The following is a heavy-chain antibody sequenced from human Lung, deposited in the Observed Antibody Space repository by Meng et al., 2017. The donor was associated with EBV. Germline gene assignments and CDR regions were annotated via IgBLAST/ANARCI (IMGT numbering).Heavy chain of an antibody. V-gene: IGHV4-31*03. CDR1: GGSISSGGYY. D-gene: IGHD4-11*01. CDR3: AATVNDGYFDY. J-gene: IGHJ4*02. CDR2: IYYSGST. Sequence: VQLQDSGPGLWKPSQTLSLTCTVSGGSISSGGYYWSWIRQHPGKGLEWIGYIYYSGSTYYNPSLKNRVTISVDTSKNQFSLKLSSVTAADTAVYYCAATVNDGYFDYWGQGTLVTVSS.